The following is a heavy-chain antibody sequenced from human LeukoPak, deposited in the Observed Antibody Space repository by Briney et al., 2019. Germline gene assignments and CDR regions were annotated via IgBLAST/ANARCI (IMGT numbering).Heavy chain of an antibody. J-gene: IGHJ4*02. D-gene: IGHD3-22*01. V-gene: IGHV3-74*01. CDR1: GFTFSSYW. Sequence: GGSLRLSCAASGFTFSSYWLHWVRQAPGKGLVWVSRIKGDERSTYYADSVKGRFTISRDNSKNTLYLQMNSLRDEDTAIYYCAKDTKRYYYDSSVLFDDWGQGTLVTVSS. CDR3: AKDTKRYYYDSSVLFDD. CDR2: IKGDERST.